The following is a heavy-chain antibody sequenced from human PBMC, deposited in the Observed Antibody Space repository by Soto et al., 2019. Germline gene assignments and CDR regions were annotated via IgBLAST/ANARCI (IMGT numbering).Heavy chain of an antibody. D-gene: IGHD2-8*02. CDR1: GYNFANFW. J-gene: IGHJ3*02. CDR2: IFPGDSDT. CDR3: AAGYSTGLDAFDI. V-gene: IGHV5-51*01. Sequence: DSLKISCKGSGYNFANFWIGWVRQMPGKGLEWMGMIFPGDSDTKNSPSLEGQITMSVDKSDSSAYLQWRSLKASDTAIYYCAAGYSTGLDAFDIWGQGTMVTVSS.